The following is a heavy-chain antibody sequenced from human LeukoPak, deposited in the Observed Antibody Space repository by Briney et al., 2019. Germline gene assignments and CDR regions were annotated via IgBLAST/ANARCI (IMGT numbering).Heavy chain of an antibody. CDR2: FDPEDGET. V-gene: IGHV1-24*01. CDR1: GYTLTELS. CDR3: ATGLFGYCGGDCYHHFDY. J-gene: IGHJ4*02. Sequence: ASVKVSCKVSGYTLTELSMHWVRQAPGKGLEWMGGFDPEDGETIYAQKFQGRVTMTEDTSTDTAYMELSSLRPEDTAVYYCATGLFGYCGGDCYHHFDYWGQGTLVTVSS. D-gene: IGHD2-21*02.